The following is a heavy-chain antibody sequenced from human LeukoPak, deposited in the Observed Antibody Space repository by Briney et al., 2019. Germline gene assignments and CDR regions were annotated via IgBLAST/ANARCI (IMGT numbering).Heavy chain of an antibody. CDR2: INHSGST. Sequence: SETLSLTCAVYGGSFSGYYWSWIRQPPGKGLEWIGEINHSGSTNYNPSLKSRVTISVDTSKNQFSLKLSSVTAADTAVYYCARAGTTVGYYYYYMDVWGKGTTVTVSS. J-gene: IGHJ6*03. CDR1: GGSFSGYY. D-gene: IGHD4-17*01. CDR3: ARAGTTVGYYYYYMDV. V-gene: IGHV4-34*01.